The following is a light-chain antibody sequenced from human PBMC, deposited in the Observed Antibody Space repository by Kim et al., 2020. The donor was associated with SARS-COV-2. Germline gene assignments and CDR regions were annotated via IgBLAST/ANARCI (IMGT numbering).Light chain of an antibody. V-gene: IGKV1-33*01. J-gene: IGKJ3*01. Sequence: SVGDRVTITCQTSQDISHYLNWYQQKPGKAPQVLIYDASTLKTGVPSRFSGSGSGTDFTFIISSLQPEDIATYYYQHYDNLPSFTFGPGTKVDIK. CDR3: QHYDNLPSFT. CDR1: QDISHY. CDR2: DAS.